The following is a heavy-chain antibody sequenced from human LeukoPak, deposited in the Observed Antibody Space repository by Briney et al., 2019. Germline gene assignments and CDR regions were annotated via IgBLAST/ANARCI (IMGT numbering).Heavy chain of an antibody. J-gene: IGHJ2*01. Sequence: GESLKISCKGSGYSFTTYWIGWVRQMPGKGLEWMGIIYPSDADTRYSPSFQGQVTFSADKSISTAYLQWSSLKASDTAMYYCARERVVAAPDCDGDCYFFDLWGQGTLVTVSS. D-gene: IGHD2-21*02. CDR2: IYPSDADT. CDR1: GYSFTTYW. V-gene: IGHV5-51*01. CDR3: ARERVVAAPDCDGDCYFFDL.